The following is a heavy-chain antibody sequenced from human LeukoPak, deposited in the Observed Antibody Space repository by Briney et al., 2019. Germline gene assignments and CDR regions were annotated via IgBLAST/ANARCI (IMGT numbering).Heavy chain of an antibody. J-gene: IGHJ6*02. D-gene: IGHD5-18*01. CDR3: AREGGYSYGLYGDYYGMDV. CDR2: ISAYNGNT. CDR1: GYTFTSYG. V-gene: IGHV1-18*01. Sequence: ASVKVSCKASGYTFTSYGISWVRQAPGQGLEWMGWISAYNGNTNYAQKLQGRVTMTTDTSTSTAYMELRSLGSDDTAVYYCAREGGYSYGLYGDYYGMDVWGQGTTVTVSS.